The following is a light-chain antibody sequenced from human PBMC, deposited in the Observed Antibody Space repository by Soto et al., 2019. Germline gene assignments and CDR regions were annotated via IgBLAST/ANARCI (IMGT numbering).Light chain of an antibody. CDR2: GAS. CDR3: QQHGSSPIT. CDR1: QSISDT. J-gene: IGKJ5*01. V-gene: IGKV3-15*01. Sequence: EIVMTQSPATLSVSPGGRATLSCRASQSISDTLAWYQQKPGQAPRLLIYGASARATGFPARFSGSGSGTDFTLTINRLEPEDFAVYYCQQHGSSPITFGQGTRLEIK.